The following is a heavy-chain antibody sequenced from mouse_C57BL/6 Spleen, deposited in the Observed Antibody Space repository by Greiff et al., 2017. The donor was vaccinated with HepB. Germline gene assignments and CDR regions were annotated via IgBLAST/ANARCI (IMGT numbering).Heavy chain of an antibody. CDR3: TSIYYDYDVNLDY. V-gene: IGHV1-5*01. Sequence: EVQLQQSGTVLARPGASVKMSCKTSGYTFTSYWMHWVKQRPEQGLEWIGAIDPGNSDTSDNQKFKGKAKLAAVTSASNAYMELSSLTNEDSAVFYCTSIYYDYDVNLDYWGQGTTLTVSS. J-gene: IGHJ2*01. CDR1: GYTFTSYW. CDR2: IDPGNSDT. D-gene: IGHD2-4*01.